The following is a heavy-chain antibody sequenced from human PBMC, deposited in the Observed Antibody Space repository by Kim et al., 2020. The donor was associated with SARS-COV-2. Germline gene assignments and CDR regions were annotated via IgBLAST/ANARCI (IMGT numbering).Heavy chain of an antibody. J-gene: IGHJ4*02. D-gene: IGHD4-4*01. CDR3: ARDSGRDSNYAGFVY. CDR1: GYTFTSSG. V-gene: IGHV1-18*01. CDR2: ISAYNGNT. Sequence: ASVKVSCKASGYTFTSSGISWVRQAPGQGLEWMGWISAYNGNTNYAQKLQGRVTMTTDTSTSTAYMELRSLRSDDTAVYYCARDSGRDSNYAGFVYWGQGTLVTVSS.